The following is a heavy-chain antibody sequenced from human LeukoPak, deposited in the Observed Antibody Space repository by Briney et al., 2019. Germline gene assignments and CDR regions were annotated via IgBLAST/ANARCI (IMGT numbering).Heavy chain of an antibody. J-gene: IGHJ2*01. CDR3: ARMYSSGWYFDL. CDR1: GGSISSYY. V-gene: IGHV4-59*01. Sequence: SETLSLTCTVSGGSISSYYWSWIRQPPGKGLEWIGYIYYSGSTNYNSSLKSRVTISVDTSKSQLSLKLSSVTAAVTAVYYCARMYSSGWYFDLWGRGTLVTVSS. D-gene: IGHD6-19*01. CDR2: IYYSGST.